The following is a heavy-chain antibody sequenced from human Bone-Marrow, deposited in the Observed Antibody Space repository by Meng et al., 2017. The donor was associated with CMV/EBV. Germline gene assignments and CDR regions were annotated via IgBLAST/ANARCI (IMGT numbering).Heavy chain of an antibody. CDR2: IYYSGST. CDR3: AIGYCSSTSCYRGYGMDV. Sequence: SETLSLTCTVSGGSISSYYWSWIRQPPGKGLEWIGYIYYSGSTNYNPPLKSRVTISVDTSKNQFYLKLSSVTAADTAVYYCAIGYCSSTSCYRGYGMDVWGQGTTVTVSS. D-gene: IGHD2-2*02. J-gene: IGHJ6*02. V-gene: IGHV4-59*01. CDR1: GGSISSYY.